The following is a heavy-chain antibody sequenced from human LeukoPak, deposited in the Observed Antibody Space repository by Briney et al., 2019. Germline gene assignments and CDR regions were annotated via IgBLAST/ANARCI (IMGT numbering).Heavy chain of an antibody. V-gene: IGHV3-23*01. Sequence: GGSLRLSCAASGFTFSSYAMSWVRQAPGKGLEWVSAISGSGGSTYYADSVKGRFTISRDNSKNTLYLQMNSLRAEDTAVYYCARGFIGGSYYYYGMDVWGQGTTVTVSS. CDR3: ARGFIGGSYYYYGMDV. CDR2: ISGSGGST. D-gene: IGHD1-26*01. J-gene: IGHJ6*02. CDR1: GFTFSSYA.